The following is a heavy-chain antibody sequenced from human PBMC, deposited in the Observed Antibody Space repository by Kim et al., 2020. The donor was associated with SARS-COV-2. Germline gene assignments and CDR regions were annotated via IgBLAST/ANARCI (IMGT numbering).Heavy chain of an antibody. D-gene: IGHD4-17*01. V-gene: IGHV1-8*01. Sequence: GNKGYAQKFQGRVTMTRNTSISTAYMELSSLRSEDSAVYYCARLYGEFDYWGQGTLVTVSS. J-gene: IGHJ4*02. CDR2: GNK. CDR3: ARLYGEFDY.